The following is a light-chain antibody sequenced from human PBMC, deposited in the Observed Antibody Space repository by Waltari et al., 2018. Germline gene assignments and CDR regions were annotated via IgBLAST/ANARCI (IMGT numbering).Light chain of an antibody. CDR3: QQYVTLPAT. J-gene: IGKJ1*01. CDR2: HAS. CDR1: QSVRWF. Sequence: EIVLTQSPGTLSLSPGARATLSRRASQSVRWFLAWYQQKPGQAPSLLIYHASSRATGIPDRFSGSGSGTDLSLTISRLEPEDFAVYYCQQYVTLPATFGQGTKLEI. V-gene: IGKV3-20*01.